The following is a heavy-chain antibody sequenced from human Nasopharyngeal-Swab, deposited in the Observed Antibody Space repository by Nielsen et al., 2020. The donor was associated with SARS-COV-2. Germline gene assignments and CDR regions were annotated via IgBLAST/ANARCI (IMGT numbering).Heavy chain of an antibody. D-gene: IGHD3-22*01. CDR2: INPSGGST. V-gene: IGHV1-46*01. CDR1: GYTLTSYY. Sequence: ASVKVSCKASGYTLTSYYMHWVRQAPGQGLEWMGIINPSGGSTSYAQKFQGRVTMTRDTSTSTVYMELSSLRSEDTAVYYCARDRGEAANYYDSSGSFDYWGQGTLVTVSS. J-gene: IGHJ4*02. CDR3: ARDRGEAANYYDSSGSFDY.